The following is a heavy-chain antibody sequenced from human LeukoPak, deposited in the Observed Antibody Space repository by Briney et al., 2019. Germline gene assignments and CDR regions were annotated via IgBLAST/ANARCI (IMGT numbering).Heavy chain of an antibody. Sequence: PSETLSLTCAVYGGSFSGYYWSWIRQPPGKGLEWIGEINHSGSTNYNPSLKSRVTISVDTSKNQFSLKLSSVTAADTAVYYCARRESGSYFDYWGQGTLVTVSS. D-gene: IGHD1-26*01. V-gene: IGHV4-34*01. CDR2: INHSGST. J-gene: IGHJ4*02. CDR3: ARRESGSYFDY. CDR1: GGSFSGYY.